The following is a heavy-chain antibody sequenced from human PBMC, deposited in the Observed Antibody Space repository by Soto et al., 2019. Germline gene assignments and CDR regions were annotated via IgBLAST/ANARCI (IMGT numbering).Heavy chain of an antibody. V-gene: IGHV4-59*11. J-gene: IGHJ6*02. CDR3: ARAVGDCSSTSCWHYYYYGMDV. Sequence: SETLSLTCTVSGGSISSHYWSWIRQPPGKGLEWIGYIYYSGSTNYNPSLKSRVTISVDTSKNQFSLKLSSVTAADTAVYYCARAVGDCSSTSCWHYYYYGMDVWGQGTTVTVSS. CDR1: GGSISSHY. CDR2: IYYSGST. D-gene: IGHD2-2*01.